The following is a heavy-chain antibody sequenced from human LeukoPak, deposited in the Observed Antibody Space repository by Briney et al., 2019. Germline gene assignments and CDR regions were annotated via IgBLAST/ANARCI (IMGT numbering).Heavy chain of an antibody. Sequence: SETLSLTCTVSGGSISSGSYYWSWIRQPAGKGLEWIGRIYTSGSTNYNPSLKCRVTISVDTSKNQFSLKLSSVTAADTAVYYCARENSYGDYIDYWGQGTLVTVSS. V-gene: IGHV4-61*02. CDR3: ARENSYGDYIDY. D-gene: IGHD4-17*01. J-gene: IGHJ4*02. CDR2: IYTSGST. CDR1: GGSISSGSYY.